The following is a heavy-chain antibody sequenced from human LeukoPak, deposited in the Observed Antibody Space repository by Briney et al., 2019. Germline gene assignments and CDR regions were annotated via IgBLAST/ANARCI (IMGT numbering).Heavy chain of an antibody. V-gene: IGHV4-4*07. J-gene: IGHJ4*02. CDR3: ARVVSDGSGSYYPDY. CDR2: IYTSGST. Sequence: PSETLSLTCTVSGGSISSYYWSWIRQPAGKGLEWIGRIYTSGSTNYNPSLKSRVTMSVDTSKNQFSPKLSSVTAADTAVYYCARVVSDGSGSYYPDYWGQGTLVTVSS. D-gene: IGHD3-10*01. CDR1: GGSISSYY.